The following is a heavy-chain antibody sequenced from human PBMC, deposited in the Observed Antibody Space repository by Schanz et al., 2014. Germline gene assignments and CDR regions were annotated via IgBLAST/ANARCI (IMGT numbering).Heavy chain of an antibody. J-gene: IGHJ4*02. CDR3: ARGYGDAPADF. CDR2: IIPILGIA. D-gene: IGHD4-17*01. V-gene: IGHV1-69*09. Sequence: QVQLVQSGAEVKKPGASVKVSCKASGYTFISYGISWVRQAPGQGLEWMGRIIPILGIANYAQKFQGRVTITADRSTSTAYMELSGLRSEDTAVYYCARGYGDAPADFWGQGTLVTVSS. CDR1: GYTFISYG.